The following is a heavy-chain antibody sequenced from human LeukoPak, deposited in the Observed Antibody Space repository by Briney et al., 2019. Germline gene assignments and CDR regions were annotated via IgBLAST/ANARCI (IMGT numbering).Heavy chain of an antibody. Sequence: PGGSLRLSCAASGFTFSSYAMSWVRQAPGKGLEWVSAISGSGGSTYYADSVKGRFTISRDNSKNTLYLQMNSVRAEDTAVYYCAKARVQLWLGPDAFDIWGQGTMVTVSS. CDR1: GFTFSSYA. J-gene: IGHJ3*02. V-gene: IGHV3-23*01. D-gene: IGHD5-18*01. CDR2: ISGSGGST. CDR3: AKARVQLWLGPDAFDI.